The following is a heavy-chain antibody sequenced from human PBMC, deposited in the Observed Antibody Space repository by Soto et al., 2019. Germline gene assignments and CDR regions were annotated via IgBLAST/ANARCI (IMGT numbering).Heavy chain of an antibody. V-gene: IGHV4-59*01. CDR3: ARLRDSSGYYYYFDY. CDR2: LYYSGST. J-gene: IGHJ4*02. Sequence: SETLSLTCTVSGGSISSYYWSWIRQPPGKGLEWIGYLYYSGSTHYNPSLKSRVTISVDTSKNQFSLKLSSVTAADTAVYYCARLRDSSGYYYYFDYWGQGTLVTVSS. CDR1: GGSISSYY. D-gene: IGHD3-22*01.